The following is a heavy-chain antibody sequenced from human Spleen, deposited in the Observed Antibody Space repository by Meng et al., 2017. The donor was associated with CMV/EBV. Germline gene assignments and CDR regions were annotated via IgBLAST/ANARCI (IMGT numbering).Heavy chain of an antibody. CDR3: ARGQYCSRTTCFSSEYAFDI. CDR2: ISAYNGNT. J-gene: IGHJ3*02. Sequence: ASVKVSCKASGYTFTSYGISWVRQAPGQGLEWMGWISAYNGNTNFAQKLQGRVTMTPDTSTSTAYMELRSLTSDDTAVYYCARGQYCSRTTCFSSEYAFDIWGRGTMVTVSS. D-gene: IGHD2-2*01. CDR1: GYTFTSYG. V-gene: IGHV1-18*01.